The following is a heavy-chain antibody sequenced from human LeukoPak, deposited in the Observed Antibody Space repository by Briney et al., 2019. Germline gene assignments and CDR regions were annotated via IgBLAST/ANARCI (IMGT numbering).Heavy chain of an antibody. V-gene: IGHV4-61*02. CDR1: GVSISCGRYY. CDR2: IYNRGRT. D-gene: IGHD4-17*01. J-gene: IGHJ6*02. CDR3: ASFAPTGYYNYGTDV. Sequence: SETLSLTCVVSGVSISCGRYYWNWIPPPAEKGVECLGRIYNRGRTNYNPFLKSRVTISADMSRNQLPLLLTSVPAADTAVYYCASFAPTGYYNYGTDVWGQGTTVTVSS.